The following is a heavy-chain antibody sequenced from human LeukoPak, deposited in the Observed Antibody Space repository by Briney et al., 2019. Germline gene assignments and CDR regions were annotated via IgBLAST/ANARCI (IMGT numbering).Heavy chain of an antibody. Sequence: ASVKVSCKASGYTFTGYYMHWVRQAPGQGLEWIGRINPNSGGTNYAQKFQGRVTMTRDTSISTAYMELSRLRSDDTAVYYCARYCSGGSCYPREFDYWGQGTLVTVSS. J-gene: IGHJ4*02. CDR3: ARYCSGGSCYPREFDY. V-gene: IGHV1-2*06. D-gene: IGHD2-15*01. CDR1: GYTFTGYY. CDR2: INPNSGGT.